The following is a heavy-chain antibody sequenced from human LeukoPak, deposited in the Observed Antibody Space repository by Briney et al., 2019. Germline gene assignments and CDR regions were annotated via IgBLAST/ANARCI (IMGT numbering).Heavy chain of an antibody. CDR3: AGRGHRYSRD. D-gene: IGHD2-15*01. V-gene: IGHV4-4*09. Sequence: PSETLSLRCNVSGDSVSSGYWSWIRQSPGKGLEWIGFIQDSGITDYNPFLKSRLIISVDTSKNLFSLTLRSVTAADTAVYYCAGRGHRYSRDWGQGILVTVSS. J-gene: IGHJ1*01. CDR2: IQDSGIT. CDR1: GDSVSSGY.